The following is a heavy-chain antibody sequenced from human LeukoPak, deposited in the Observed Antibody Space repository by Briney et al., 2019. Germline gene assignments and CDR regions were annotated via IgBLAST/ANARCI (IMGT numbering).Heavy chain of an antibody. CDR1: GFTFSSYA. CDR3: AKDLGPISWEMATFPYYFDY. CDR2: ISGSGGST. J-gene: IGHJ4*02. D-gene: IGHD5-24*01. V-gene: IGHV3-23*01. Sequence: PGGSLRPSCAASGFTFSSYAMSWVRQAPGKGLEWVSAISGSGGSTYYADSVKGRFTISRDNSKNTLYLQMNSLRAEDTAVCYCAKDLGPISWEMATFPYYFDYWGQGTLVTVSS.